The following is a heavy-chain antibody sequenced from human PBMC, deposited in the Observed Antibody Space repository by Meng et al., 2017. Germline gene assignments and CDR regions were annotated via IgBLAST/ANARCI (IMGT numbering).Heavy chain of an antibody. CDR3: ARKAVAGDLLSAFDI. Sequence: GGSLRLSCAASGFTFSSYAMHWVRQAPGKGLEWVAVISYDGSNKYYADSVKGRFTISRDNSKNTLYLQMNSLRAEDTAVYYCARKAVAGDLLSAFDIWGQGTMVTVSS. CDR2: ISYDGSNK. D-gene: IGHD6-19*01. J-gene: IGHJ3*02. CDR1: GFTFSSYA. V-gene: IGHV3-30*04.